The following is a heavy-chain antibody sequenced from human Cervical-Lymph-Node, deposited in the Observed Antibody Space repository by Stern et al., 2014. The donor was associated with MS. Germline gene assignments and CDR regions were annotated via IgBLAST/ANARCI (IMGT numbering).Heavy chain of an antibody. CDR1: GYTLTDLS. Sequence: VQLVESGAEVKKPGASVKVSCKVSGYTLTDLSMHWVRQAPGKGLEWMGGFDPEDDETVYAQKFQGRVTMTEDTSTDTAYMELSSLRSEDTAVYYCATRVAYYYDSSGSYFLNWGQGTLVTVSS. CDR3: ATRVAYYYDSSGSYFLN. CDR2: FDPEDDET. V-gene: IGHV1-24*01. J-gene: IGHJ4*02. D-gene: IGHD3-22*01.